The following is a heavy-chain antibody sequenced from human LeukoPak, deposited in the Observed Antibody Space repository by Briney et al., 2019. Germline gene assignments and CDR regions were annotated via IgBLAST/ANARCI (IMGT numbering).Heavy chain of an antibody. V-gene: IGHV3-7*01. CDR2: IKQDGSEK. D-gene: IGHD6-13*01. Sequence: RPGGSLRLSCAASGFTFSSYWMSWVRQAPGKGLEWVANIKQDGSEKYYVDSVKGRFTISRDNAKNSLYLQMNSLRAEDTAVYYCAKYSSSWGDIDAFDIWGQGTMVTVSS. J-gene: IGHJ3*02. CDR3: AKYSSSWGDIDAFDI. CDR1: GFTFSSYW.